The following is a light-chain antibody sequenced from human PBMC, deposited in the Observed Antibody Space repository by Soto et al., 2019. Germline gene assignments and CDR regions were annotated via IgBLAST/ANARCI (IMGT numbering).Light chain of an antibody. CDR1: QSVSSSY. CDR2: GAS. V-gene: IGKV3-20*01. J-gene: IGKJ3*01. CDR3: QQYGSSLFT. Sequence: EIGLTQSPGTLSLSPGERATLSCRASQSVSSSYLAWYQQKPGEAPRLLIYGASSRATGIPDRFSGSGSGTDFTLTLSRLEHEDFAVYYCQQYGSSLFTFGPGTKVDIK.